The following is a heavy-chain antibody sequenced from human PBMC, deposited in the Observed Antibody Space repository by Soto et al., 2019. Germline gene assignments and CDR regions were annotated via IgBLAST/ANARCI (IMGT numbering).Heavy chain of an antibody. CDR1: GYTFTSYY. D-gene: IGHD2-15*01. V-gene: IGHV1-46*01. CDR2: INPSGGST. J-gene: IGHJ5*02. Sequence: ASVKVSCKASGYTFTSYYMHWVRQAPGQGPEWMGIINPSGGSTSYAQKFQGRVTMTRDTSTSTVYMELSSLRSEDTAVYYCARDGYCSGGSCYDWFDPWGQGTLVTVSS. CDR3: ARDGYCSGGSCYDWFDP.